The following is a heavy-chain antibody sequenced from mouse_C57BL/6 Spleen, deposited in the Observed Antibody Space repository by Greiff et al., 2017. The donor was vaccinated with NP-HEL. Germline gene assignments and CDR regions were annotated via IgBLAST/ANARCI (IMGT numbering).Heavy chain of an antibody. CDR2: FHPYNDDT. J-gene: IGHJ1*03. CDR3: ARGSDSYYYGSSLYWYFDV. Sequence: QVQLQQSGAELVKPGASVKMSCKASGYTFTTYPIEWMKQNHGKSLEWIGNFHPYNDDTKYNEKFKGKATLTVEKSSSTVYLELSRLTSDDSAVYYCARGSDSYYYGSSLYWYFDVWGTGTTVTVSS. CDR1: GYTFTTYP. D-gene: IGHD1-1*01. V-gene: IGHV1-47*01.